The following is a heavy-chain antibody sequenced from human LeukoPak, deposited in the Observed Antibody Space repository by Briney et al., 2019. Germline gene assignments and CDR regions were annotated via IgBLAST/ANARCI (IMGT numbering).Heavy chain of an antibody. V-gene: IGHV3-30-3*01. Sequence: GGSLRLSCAASGFTFSTYAMHWVRQGPGKGLEWVAVISYDGSNKYYADSVKGRFTISRDNSKNTLYLQMNSLRDEDTAVYYCARGLGGYGFGDWGQGTLVTVSS. D-gene: IGHD5-18*01. J-gene: IGHJ4*02. CDR2: ISYDGSNK. CDR1: GFTFSTYA. CDR3: ARGLGGYGFGD.